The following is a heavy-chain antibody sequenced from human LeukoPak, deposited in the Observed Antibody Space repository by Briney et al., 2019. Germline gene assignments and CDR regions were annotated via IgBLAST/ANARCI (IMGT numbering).Heavy chain of an antibody. V-gene: IGHV4-4*07. Sequence: SETLSLTCTVSGGSISSYYWSWIRQPPGKGLEWIGRIYTSGSTNYNPSLKSRVTMSVDTSKNQFSLKLSSVTAADTAVYYCARETWIQLWYFDYWGQGTLVTVSS. CDR3: ARETWIQLWYFDY. CDR2: IYTSGST. D-gene: IGHD5-18*01. J-gene: IGHJ4*02. CDR1: GGSISSYY.